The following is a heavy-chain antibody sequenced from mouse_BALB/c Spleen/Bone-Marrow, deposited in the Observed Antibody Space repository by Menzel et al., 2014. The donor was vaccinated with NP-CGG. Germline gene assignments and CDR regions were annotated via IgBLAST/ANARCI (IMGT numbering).Heavy chain of an antibody. CDR3: ARARSTMITTGAMDY. D-gene: IGHD2-4*01. Sequence: EVKVVDSGGGLVQPGGSRKLSCAASGFTFSRSGMHWVRQAPEKGLEWVAYISNGSRTIYYADTMKGRFTISRDNPKNTLFLQMTSLRSEDTAMYYCARARSTMITTGAMDYWGQGTSVTVSS. CDR1: GFTFSRSG. V-gene: IGHV5-17*02. CDR2: ISNGSRTI. J-gene: IGHJ4*01.